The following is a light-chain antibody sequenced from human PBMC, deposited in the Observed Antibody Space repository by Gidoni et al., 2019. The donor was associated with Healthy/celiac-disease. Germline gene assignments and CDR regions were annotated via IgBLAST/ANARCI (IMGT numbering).Light chain of an antibody. CDR2: EGS. CDR3: CSYAGPYVV. V-gene: IGLV2-23*01. CDR1: SSDVGSYNL. J-gene: IGLJ2*01. Sequence: QSALTQPASVSGSPGQSITISCTGTSSDVGSYNLVSWYQQHPGKAPKLMIYEGSNRPSGVSNRFSGSKSGNTASLTISGLQAEDEADYYCCSYAGPYVVFGGGTKLTVL.